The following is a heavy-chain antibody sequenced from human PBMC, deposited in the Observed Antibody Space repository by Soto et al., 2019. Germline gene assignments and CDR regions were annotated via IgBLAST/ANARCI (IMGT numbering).Heavy chain of an antibody. CDR1: GFTFSSYG. CDR3: ARDPYCSSTSCSYGMDV. V-gene: IGHV3-33*01. CDR2: IWYDGSNK. J-gene: IGHJ6*02. Sequence: PGGSLRLSCAASGFTFSSYGMHWVRQAPGKGLEWVAVIWYDGSNKYYADSVKGRFTISRDNSKNTLYLQMNSLRAEDTAVYYCARDPYCSSTSCSYGMDVWGQGTTVTVSS. D-gene: IGHD2-2*01.